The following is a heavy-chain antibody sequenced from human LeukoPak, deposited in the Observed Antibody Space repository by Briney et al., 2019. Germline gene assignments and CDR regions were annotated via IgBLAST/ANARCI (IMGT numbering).Heavy chain of an antibody. CDR1: GSTFSSYW. CDR3: AMVRGVIGSFDY. Sequence: PGGSLRLSCAASGSTFSSYWMHWVRQAPGKGLVWVSRINSDGSSTSYADSVKGRFTISRDNAKNTLYLQMNSLRAEDTAVYYCAMVRGVIGSFDYWGQGTLVTVSS. CDR2: INSDGSST. D-gene: IGHD3-10*01. J-gene: IGHJ4*02. V-gene: IGHV3-74*01.